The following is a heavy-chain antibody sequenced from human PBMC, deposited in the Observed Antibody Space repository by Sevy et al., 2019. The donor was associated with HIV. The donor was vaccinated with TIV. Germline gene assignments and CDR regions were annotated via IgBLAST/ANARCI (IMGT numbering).Heavy chain of an antibody. CDR2: INHSGST. V-gene: IGHV4-34*01. D-gene: IGHD2-2*01. J-gene: IGHJ3*02. Sequence: SETLSLTCAVYGGSFSGYYRSWIRQPPGKGLEWIGEINHSGSTNYNPSLKSRVIISVDTSKNQFSLKLSSVTAADTAVYYCARHCSTTSCAHAFDIWGQGTMVTVSS. CDR3: ARHCSTTSCAHAFDI. CDR1: GGSFSGYY.